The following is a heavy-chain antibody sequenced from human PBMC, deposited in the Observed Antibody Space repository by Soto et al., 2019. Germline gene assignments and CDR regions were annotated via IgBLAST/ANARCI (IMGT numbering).Heavy chain of an antibody. D-gene: IGHD3-3*01. CDR3: PKEWFGVGIDAFDI. J-gene: IGHJ3*02. V-gene: IGHV3-23*01. CDR2: ISGSVGST. Sequence: GGSLTLSCAASVFIFSSYAMSWVRHAPGKGLEWVSGISGSVGSTYYADSVKGRFTLSTDTSKNTMYLQMNSLRAEDTAVYYCPKEWFGVGIDAFDIWGQGTMVTVS. CDR1: VFIFSSYA.